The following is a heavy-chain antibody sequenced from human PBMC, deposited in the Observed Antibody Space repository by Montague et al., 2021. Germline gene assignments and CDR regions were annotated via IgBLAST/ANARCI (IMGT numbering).Heavy chain of an antibody. Sequence: CAISGDSVSSNDATWNWTRQSPSRGLEWLGRTYYRSKWYNECAISVKSRITVNPDTSKNQFSLLLNSVTPEDTAVYYCARGWQKRFDPWGQGTLVTVSS. CDR2: TYYRSKWYN. J-gene: IGHJ5*02. D-gene: IGHD5-24*01. CDR1: GDSVSSNDAT. V-gene: IGHV6-1*01. CDR3: ARGWQKRFDP.